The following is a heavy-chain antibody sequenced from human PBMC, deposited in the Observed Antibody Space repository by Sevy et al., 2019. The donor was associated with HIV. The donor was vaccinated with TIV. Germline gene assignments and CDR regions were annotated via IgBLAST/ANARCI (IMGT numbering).Heavy chain of an antibody. V-gene: IGHV3-72*01. CDR3: TRADYGTHPFDF. Sequence: GGSLRLSCAASGFTFSDHYMAWVRQAPGKGLEWVGRSRNKANRYSTEYAASVRGRFTISRDDSKNSLFLQMDTLKTEDTAVYYCTRADYGTHPFDFWGQGTLVTVSS. J-gene: IGHJ4*02. CDR2: SRNKANRYST. D-gene: IGHD3-16*01. CDR1: GFTFSDHY.